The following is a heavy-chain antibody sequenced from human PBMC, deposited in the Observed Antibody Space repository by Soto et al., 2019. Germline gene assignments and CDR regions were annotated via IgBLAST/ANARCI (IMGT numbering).Heavy chain of an antibody. Sequence: EVQLLESGGGLVQPGGSLRLSCAASGFSFSNAALSWVRQAPGKGLEWVSAITGGGGSTYYADSVKGRFTISRDNSKNTLFLQMNSLRAEDTAVYFCAKLRAKSHIAVPFDYWGQGTLVTVSS. CDR2: ITGGGGST. D-gene: IGHD6-19*01. J-gene: IGHJ4*02. CDR1: GFSFSNAA. CDR3: AKLRAKSHIAVPFDY. V-gene: IGHV3-23*01.